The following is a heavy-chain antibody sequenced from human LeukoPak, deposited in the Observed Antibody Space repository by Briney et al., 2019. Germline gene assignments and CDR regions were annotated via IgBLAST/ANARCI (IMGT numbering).Heavy chain of an antibody. Sequence: GASVTVSCKASGGTFSSYAISWVRQAPGQGLEWMGGIIPIFGTANYAQKFQGRVTITADKSTSTAYMELSSLRSEDTAVYYCARGYNWNYFGFDPWGQGTLVTVSS. D-gene: IGHD1-7*01. CDR3: ARGYNWNYFGFDP. V-gene: IGHV1-69*06. J-gene: IGHJ5*02. CDR1: GGTFSSYA. CDR2: IIPIFGTA.